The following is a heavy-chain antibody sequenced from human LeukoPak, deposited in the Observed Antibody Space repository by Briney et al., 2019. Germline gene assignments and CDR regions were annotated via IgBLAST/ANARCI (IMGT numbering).Heavy chain of an antibody. V-gene: IGHV3-23*01. D-gene: IGHD3-16*01. J-gene: IGHJ4*02. CDR3: AKVGVGWVAFEY. Sequence: RGSLRLSCAASGFTFSNFAMSWVRHAPGKGLQWGSAISDSGGGTFYADSVKGRFTITRDNSKNTLYLQMNSLRAEDTAVYYCAKVGVGWVAFEYWGQGTLVTVSS. CDR2: ISDSGGGT. CDR1: GFTFSNFA.